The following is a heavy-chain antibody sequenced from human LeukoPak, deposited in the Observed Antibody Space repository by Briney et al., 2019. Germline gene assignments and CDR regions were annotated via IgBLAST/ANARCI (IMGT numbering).Heavy chain of an antibody. Sequence: SETLSLTCTVSGGSITSYYWSWIRQPPGKGLEWIGFIYHSGSTNYNPSLKSRVTISVDTSKNQFSLKLSSVIAADTAVYYCASSAYLNYYFDYWGQGTLVTVSS. D-gene: IGHD3-22*01. CDR3: ASSAYLNYYFDY. V-gene: IGHV4-59*01. J-gene: IGHJ4*02. CDR2: IYHSGST. CDR1: GGSITSYY.